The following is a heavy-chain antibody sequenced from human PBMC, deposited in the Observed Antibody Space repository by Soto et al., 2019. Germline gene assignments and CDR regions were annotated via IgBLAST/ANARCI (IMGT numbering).Heavy chain of an antibody. D-gene: IGHD6-19*01. J-gene: IGHJ4*02. CDR1: GFTFSSYA. V-gene: IGHV3-33*01. CDR2: IWDDGNNK. Sequence: GGSLRLSCAPSGFTFSSYAMHWVRQAPGKGLEWVAVIWDDGNNKYYADSVKGRFTVSRDKSKNTLYLQMNSLRDEDTAVYYCARDRYSIGWHTIDYWGQGT. CDR3: ARDRYSIGWHTIDY.